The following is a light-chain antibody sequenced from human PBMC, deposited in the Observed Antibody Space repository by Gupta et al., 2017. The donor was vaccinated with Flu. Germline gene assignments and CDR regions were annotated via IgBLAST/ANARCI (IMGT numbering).Light chain of an antibody. Sequence: SGTISCTGTSSDVGGYNYVSWYQHHPCKAHKLMIYDVSKRPAGVPDRFSGSKAGNTASLTISGLQAEDDADYYCCPYAGSYTFVLGSGTKVTVL. V-gene: IGLV2-11*01. J-gene: IGLJ1*01. CDR2: DVS. CDR1: SSDVGGYNY. CDR3: CPYAGSYTFV.